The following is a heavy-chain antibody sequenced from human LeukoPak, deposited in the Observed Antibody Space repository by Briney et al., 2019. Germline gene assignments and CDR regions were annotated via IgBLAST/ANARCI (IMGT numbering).Heavy chain of an antibody. Sequence: GASVKVSCKASGYTFTGYYMHWVRQAPGQGLEWMGWINPNSGGTNYAQKFQGRVTMTRDTSISTAYMELSRLRSDDTAVYYCARTRTGTPVPGWDYYYYYYMDVWGKGTTVTVSS. CDR2: INPNSGGT. CDR1: GYTFTGYY. CDR3: ARTRTGTPVPGWDYYYYYYMDV. J-gene: IGHJ6*03. D-gene: IGHD1/OR15-1a*01. V-gene: IGHV1-2*02.